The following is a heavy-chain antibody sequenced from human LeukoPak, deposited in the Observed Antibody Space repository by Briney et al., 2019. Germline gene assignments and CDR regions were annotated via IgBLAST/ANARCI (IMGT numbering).Heavy chain of an antibody. V-gene: IGHV3-23*01. CDR3: ATREYYYDSSGYSH. J-gene: IGHJ4*02. Sequence: PGGSLRLSCAASGFTFSSYAMSWVRQAPGKGLEWVSAISGSGGSTYYADSVKGRFTISRDNSKNTLYLQMNSLRAEDTAVYYCATREYYYDSSGYSHWGQGTLVTVSS. D-gene: IGHD3-22*01. CDR2: ISGSGGST. CDR1: GFTFSSYA.